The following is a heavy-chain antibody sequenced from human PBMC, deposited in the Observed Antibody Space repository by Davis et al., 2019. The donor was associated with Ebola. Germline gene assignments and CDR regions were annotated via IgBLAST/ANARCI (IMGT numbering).Heavy chain of an antibody. J-gene: IGHJ6*02. V-gene: IGHV3-23*01. CDR2: ISGSGGST. CDR1: GFTFSSYA. D-gene: IGHD2-8*01. CDR3: AKDQSSGILYLSLGMDV. Sequence: PGGSLRLSCAASGFTFSSYAMSWVRQAPGKGLEWVSAISGSGGSTYYADSVKGRFTISRDNSKHTLYLQMNSLRAEDTAVYYCAKDQSSGILYLSLGMDVWGQGTTVTVSS.